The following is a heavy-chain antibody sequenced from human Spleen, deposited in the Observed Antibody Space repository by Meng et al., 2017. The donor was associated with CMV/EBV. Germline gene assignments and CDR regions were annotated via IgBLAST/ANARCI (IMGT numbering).Heavy chain of an antibody. Sequence: VPLVGSGGGLVQPGGSLRLSCAASGFTFSSYWMHWVRQAPGKGLVWVSRINSDGSSTSYADSVKGRLTISRDNAKNTLYLQMNSLRAEDTAVYYCARTYYYGLFDPWGQGTLVTVSS. CDR1: GFTFSSYW. V-gene: IGHV3-74*01. CDR2: INSDGSST. D-gene: IGHD3-10*01. J-gene: IGHJ5*02. CDR3: ARTYYYGLFDP.